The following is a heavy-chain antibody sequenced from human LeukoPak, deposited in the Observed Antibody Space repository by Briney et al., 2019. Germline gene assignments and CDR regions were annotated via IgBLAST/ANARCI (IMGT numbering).Heavy chain of an antibody. V-gene: IGHV3-30*02. CDR3: AKASIADFWSGTDDY. CDR1: GFTFSSYG. D-gene: IGHD3-3*01. CDR2: IRYDGSNK. Sequence: GGSLRLSCAASGFTFSSYGMHWVRQAPGKGLEWVAFIRYDGSNKYYADSVKGRFTISRDNSKNTLYLQMNSLRAEDTAVYYCAKASIADFWSGTDDYWGQGTLVTVSS. J-gene: IGHJ4*02.